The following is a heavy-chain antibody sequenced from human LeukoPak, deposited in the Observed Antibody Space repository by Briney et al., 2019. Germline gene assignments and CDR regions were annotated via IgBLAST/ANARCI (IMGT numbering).Heavy chain of an antibody. Sequence: SQTLSLTCAISGDSVSNNSPAWNWIRQSPSRGLEWLGRTYYRSKWYDDYAVSVKGRITINPDTSKNQFSLQLNSVTPEDTAVYYCARSLHSKPFDYAWGIYRHFDYWGQGTLVTVSS. V-gene: IGHV6-1*01. CDR1: GDSVSNNSPA. J-gene: IGHJ4*02. D-gene: IGHD3-16*02. CDR3: ARSLHSKPFDYAWGIYRHFDY. CDR2: TYYRSKWYD.